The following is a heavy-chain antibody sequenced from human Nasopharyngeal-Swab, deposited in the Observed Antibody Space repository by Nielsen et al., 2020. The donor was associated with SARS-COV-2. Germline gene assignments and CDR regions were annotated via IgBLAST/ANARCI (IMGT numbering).Heavy chain of an antibody. V-gene: IGHV4-39*01. J-gene: IGHJ4*02. CDR3: ARLTADVLRFFRPHYFDY. D-gene: IGHD3-3*01. CDR2: IYYSGGT. CDR1: GGSISSSSYY. Sequence: SETLSLTCTVSGGSISSSSYYWGRIRQPPGKGLEWIGSIYYSGGTYYNPSLKSRVTISVDTSKNQFSLKLSSVTAADTAVYYCARLTADVLRFFRPHYFDYWGQGTLVTVSS.